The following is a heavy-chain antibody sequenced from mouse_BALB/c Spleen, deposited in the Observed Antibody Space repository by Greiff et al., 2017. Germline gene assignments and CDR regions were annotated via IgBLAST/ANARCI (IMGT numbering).Heavy chain of an antibody. V-gene: IGHV5-9-4*01. Sequence: EVKVEESGGGLVKPGGSLKLSCAASGFTFSSYAMSWVRQSPEKRLEWVAEISSGGSYTYYPDTVTGRFTISRDNAKNTLYLEMSSLRSEDTAMYYCARDIYYYGSSYYFDYWGQGTTLTVSS. CDR1: GFTFSSYA. J-gene: IGHJ2*01. CDR3: ARDIYYYGSSYYFDY. CDR2: ISSGGSYT. D-gene: IGHD1-1*01.